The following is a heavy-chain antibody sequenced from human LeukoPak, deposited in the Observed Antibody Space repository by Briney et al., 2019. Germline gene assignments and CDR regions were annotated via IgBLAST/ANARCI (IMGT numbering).Heavy chain of an antibody. Sequence: PGGSLRLSCAASGFIFSDYSMNWVRQAPGKGLEWVSYTSSSSSTIHYAQSVKGQFTISRDNAKNSVYLQMNSLRAEDTAVYYCAREYCSGRTCYGFDYWGQGTLVTVSS. CDR3: AREYCSGRTCYGFDY. J-gene: IGHJ4*02. D-gene: IGHD2-15*01. CDR2: TSSSSSTI. CDR1: GFIFSDYS. V-gene: IGHV3-48*01.